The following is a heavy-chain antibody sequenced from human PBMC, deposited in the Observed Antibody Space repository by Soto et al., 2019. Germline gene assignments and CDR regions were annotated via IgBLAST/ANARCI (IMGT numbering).Heavy chain of an antibody. J-gene: IGHJ4*02. Sequence: QVQLQESGPGLVKPSETLSLTCTVSGGSISSYYWSWIRQPPGKGLEWTGYIYYSGSTNYNPSLKSRVTISVDTSKNQFSLKLSSVTAADTAVYYCARDTAMGWDYWGQGTLVTVSS. CDR2: IYYSGST. CDR3: ARDTAMGWDY. CDR1: GGSISSYY. V-gene: IGHV4-59*01. D-gene: IGHD5-18*01.